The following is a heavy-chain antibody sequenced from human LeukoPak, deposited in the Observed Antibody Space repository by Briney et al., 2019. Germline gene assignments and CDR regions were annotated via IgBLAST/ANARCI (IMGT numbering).Heavy chain of an antibody. V-gene: IGHV4-34*01. D-gene: IGHD6-13*01. CDR3: ARQIAAAGSNWRSPYYYYYMDV. CDR1: GGSFSGYY. Sequence: SETLSLTCAVYGGSFSGYYWSWIRQPPGEGLERIGEINHSGSTNYNPSLKSRVTISVDTSKNQFSLKLSSVTAADTAVYYCARQIAAAGSNWRSPYYYYYMDVWGKGTTVTVSS. CDR2: INHSGST. J-gene: IGHJ6*03.